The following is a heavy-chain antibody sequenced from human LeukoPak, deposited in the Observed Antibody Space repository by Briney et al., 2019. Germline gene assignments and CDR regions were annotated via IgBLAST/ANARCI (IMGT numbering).Heavy chain of an antibody. D-gene: IGHD3-10*02. Sequence: QPSETLSLTCTVSGASVNGASVTTYYWSWIRQPPGKGLEWIGYIYYSGSTNYNPSLKSRFTISVDTSKNQFPLKLSSVTAADTAVYYCARVVFDQPYYYYYYMDVWGKGTRSPSP. CDR1: GASVNGASVTTYY. V-gene: IGHV4-61*01. J-gene: IGHJ6*03. CDR2: IYYSGST. CDR3: ARVVFDQPYYYYYYMDV.